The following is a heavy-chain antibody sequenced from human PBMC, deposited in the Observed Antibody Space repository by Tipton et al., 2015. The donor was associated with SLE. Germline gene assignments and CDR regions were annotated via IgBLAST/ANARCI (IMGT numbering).Heavy chain of an antibody. J-gene: IGHJ4*02. Sequence: TLSLTCTVSGGSISSHYWSWIRQAPGKGLEWIGYISNSETTNYNPSLKSRVTISVDTSKNQFSLKLRSVTAADTAVYYCAGAWQGYCSGGTCYVLDYCGQGTLVTVSS. CDR3: AGAWQGYCSGGTCYVLDY. V-gene: IGHV4-59*11. CDR2: ISNSETT. CDR1: GGSISSHY. D-gene: IGHD2-15*01.